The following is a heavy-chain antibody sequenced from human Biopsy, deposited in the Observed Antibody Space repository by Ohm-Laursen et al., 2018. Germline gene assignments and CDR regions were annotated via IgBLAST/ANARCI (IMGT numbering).Heavy chain of an antibody. CDR3: ARQEFATSPLDY. J-gene: IGHJ4*02. CDR2: IYYSGST. D-gene: IGHD3-10*01. CDR1: GGSISSDY. Sequence: SDTLSLTCSVSGGSISSDYWSWIRQTPGKGLEWIGYIYYSGSTNYNPSLKSRVTISADRSKNQFSLKLTSVTAAGTAMYYCARQEFATSPLDYWGQGSLVTVSS. V-gene: IGHV4-59*08.